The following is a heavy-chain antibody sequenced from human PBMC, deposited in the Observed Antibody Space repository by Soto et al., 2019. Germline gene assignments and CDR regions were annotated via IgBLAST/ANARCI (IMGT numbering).Heavy chain of an antibody. V-gene: IGHV1-46*01. J-gene: IGHJ5*02. D-gene: IGHD3-3*01. CDR3: ARSSGGNFGIIIEGTNWFAP. CDR2: INPNGGSK. CDR1: RDTFTSYY. Sequence: QVQLVQSGAEVKKPGASVRISCKAPRDTFTSYYINWVRQAPGQGLEWMGVINPNGGSKIYPQQFRGRVTMTRDTSTSTVYMERRSLSSEDTAFYYWARSSGGNFGIIIEGTNWFAPWGQGPLVTVSS.